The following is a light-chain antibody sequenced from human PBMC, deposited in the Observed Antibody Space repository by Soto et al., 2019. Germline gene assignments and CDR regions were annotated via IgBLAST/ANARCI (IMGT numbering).Light chain of an antibody. CDR2: DAS. CDR3: QQYNSHGT. CDR1: QSISSW. V-gene: IGKV1-5*01. Sequence: DIQRTQSPSSLCASVGDRVTIPCRASQSISSWLAWYQQKPGKAPKLLIYDASSLESGVPSRFSGSGSGTEFTLTISSLQPDDFATYYCQQYNSHGTFGQGTKVDIK. J-gene: IGKJ1*01.